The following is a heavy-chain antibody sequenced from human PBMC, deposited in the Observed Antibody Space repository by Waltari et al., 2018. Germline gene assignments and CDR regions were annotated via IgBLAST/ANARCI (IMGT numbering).Heavy chain of an antibody. CDR3: ARGSKGYYFDY. CDR2: ISSSSSYI. J-gene: IGHJ4*02. Sequence: EVQLVESGGGLVKPGGSLRPSCAASGFNASSSSMNWVRQAPGKGLEWVSSISSSSSYIYYADSVKGRFTISRDNAKNSLYLQMNSLRAEDTAVYYCARGSKGYYFDYWGQGTLVTVSS. CDR1: GFNASSSS. D-gene: IGHD6-6*01. V-gene: IGHV3-21*01.